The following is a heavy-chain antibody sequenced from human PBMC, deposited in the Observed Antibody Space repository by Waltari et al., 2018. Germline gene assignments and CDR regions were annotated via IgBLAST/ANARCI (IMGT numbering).Heavy chain of an antibody. CDR1: GYTFISYD. Sequence: QVQLVQSGAEVKKPGASVRVSCKASGYTFISYDINWVRQAPGQVLEWMGWINPNTGAARFAQNFQDRVTMTRSTSETTAYMEISDLTSHDTAVYYCARGDNWNDRLDFWGQGTKVTVSS. CDR2: INPNTGAA. V-gene: IGHV1-8*01. CDR3: ARGDNWNDRLDF. J-gene: IGHJ3*01. D-gene: IGHD1-1*01.